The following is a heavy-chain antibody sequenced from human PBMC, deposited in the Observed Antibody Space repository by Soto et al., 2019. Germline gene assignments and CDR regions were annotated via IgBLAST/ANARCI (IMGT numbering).Heavy chain of an antibody. CDR2: ISSSSSYI. CDR1: GFTFSSYS. CDR3: ARDPGTYYYYGMDV. J-gene: IGHJ6*02. D-gene: IGHD1-1*01. Sequence: GGSLRLSCAASGFTFSSYSINWVRQAPGKGLEWLSSISSSSSYIYYADSVKGRFTISRDNAKNSLYLQMNSLRAEDTAVYYCARDPGTYYYYGMDVWGQGTTVTVS. V-gene: IGHV3-21*01.